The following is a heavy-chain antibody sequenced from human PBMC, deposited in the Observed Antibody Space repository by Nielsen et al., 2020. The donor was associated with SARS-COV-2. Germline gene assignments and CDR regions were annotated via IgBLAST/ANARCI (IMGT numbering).Heavy chain of an antibody. CDR2: ISGSGGNT. D-gene: IGHD5-18*01. V-gene: IGHV3-23*01. J-gene: IGHJ4*02. CDR1: GFTFSSYA. Sequence: GESLKISCAASGFTFSSYAMSWVRQAPGKGLEWVSGISGSGGNTYRADFVKGRFTISRDNSKNTLYLQMNSLRAEDTAVYYCAKDRIKAMDYWGQGTLVTVSS. CDR3: AKDRIKAMDY.